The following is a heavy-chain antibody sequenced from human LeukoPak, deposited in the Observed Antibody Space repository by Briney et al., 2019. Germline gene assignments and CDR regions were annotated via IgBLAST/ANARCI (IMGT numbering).Heavy chain of an antibody. J-gene: IGHJ5*02. D-gene: IGHD2-2*01. V-gene: IGHV3-21*01. CDR3: ARFYCSSTSCYHGWFDP. Sequence: GGSLRLSCAASGFTFSSYSMNWVRQAPGKGLEWVSSISSSSSYIYYAHSVKGRFTISRDNAKNSLYLQMNSLRAEDTAVYYCARFYCSSTSCYHGWFDPWGQGTLVTVSS. CDR2: ISSSSSYI. CDR1: GFTFSSYS.